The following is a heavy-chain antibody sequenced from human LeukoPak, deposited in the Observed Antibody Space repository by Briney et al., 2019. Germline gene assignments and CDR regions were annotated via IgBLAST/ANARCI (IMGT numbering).Heavy chain of an antibody. CDR3: ARDGGYFDY. CDR1: GYTFRSYG. Sequence: ASVKVSCKASGYTFRSYGFSWVRQAPRQGLEWMVWISPYNGNTNYAQRFQGRVPMTTDTSRSTAYMELRSLRFDDAAVYYCARDGGYFDYWGRGTLVTVSS. CDR2: ISPYNGNT. J-gene: IGHJ4*02. V-gene: IGHV1-18*01.